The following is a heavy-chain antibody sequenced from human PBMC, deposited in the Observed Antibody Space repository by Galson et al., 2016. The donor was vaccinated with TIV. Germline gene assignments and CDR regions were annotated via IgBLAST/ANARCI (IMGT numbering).Heavy chain of an antibody. J-gene: IGHJ3*02. D-gene: IGHD1-7*01. CDR2: ISSTSNYR. CDR3: ARRGNYLSDAFDI. CDR1: GFPFSSYS. Sequence: SLRLSCAVSGFPFSSYSMNWVRQAPGKGLEWVSSISSTSNYRYYADSVKGRFTSSRDNAEDSLYLQINSLRVEDTALYYCARRGNYLSDAFDIWGQGTMVTVSS. V-gene: IGHV3-21*01.